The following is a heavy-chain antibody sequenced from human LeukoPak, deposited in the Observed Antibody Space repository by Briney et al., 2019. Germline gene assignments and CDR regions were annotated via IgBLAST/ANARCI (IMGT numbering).Heavy chain of an antibody. V-gene: IGHV3-23*01. CDR2: VTSGGDTP. D-gene: IGHD6-13*01. CDR1: GFTFSTYA. J-gene: IGHJ4*02. CDR3: AKVAPLGSSWYAFNY. Sequence: GGSLRLSCAASGFTFSTYAMSWVRQAPGKGLEWVSGVTSGGDTPYYADSVKGRFTISRDNSKNTVSLHMNSLRAEDTAVYYCAKVAPLGSSWYAFNYWGQGTLVTVSS.